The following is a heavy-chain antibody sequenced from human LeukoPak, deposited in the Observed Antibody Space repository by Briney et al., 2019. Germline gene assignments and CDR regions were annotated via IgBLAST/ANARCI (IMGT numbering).Heavy chain of an antibody. J-gene: IGHJ4*02. V-gene: IGHV3-74*01. CDR2: INGDGSTT. D-gene: IGHD6-19*01. CDR1: EFTFSSYW. Sequence: GGSLRLSCAASEFTFSSYWMHWVRQAPGKGLVWVSRINGDGSTTNYADSVKGRFTISRDNAKNTLFLQMNSLRAEDTAVYYCARDHAVAGTFDYWGQGTLVTVSS. CDR3: ARDHAVAGTFDY.